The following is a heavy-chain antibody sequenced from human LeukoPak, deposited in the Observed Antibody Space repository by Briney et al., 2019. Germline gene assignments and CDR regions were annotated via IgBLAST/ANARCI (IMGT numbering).Heavy chain of an antibody. CDR3: ARDRRGFDP. V-gene: IGHV4-39*07. D-gene: IGHD1-14*01. CDR2: IYYSGST. Sequence: SSETLSLTCTVSGGSISSSSYYWGWIRQPPGKGLEWIGSIYYSGSTYYNPSLKSRVTISVDTSKNQFSLKLSSVTAADTAVYYCARDRRGFDPWGQGTLVTVSS. CDR1: GGSISSSSYY. J-gene: IGHJ5*02.